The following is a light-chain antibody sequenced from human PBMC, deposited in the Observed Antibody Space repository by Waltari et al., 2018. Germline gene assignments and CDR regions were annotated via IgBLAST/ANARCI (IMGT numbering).Light chain of an antibody. CDR3: QQYGSSPLT. Sequence: EGVLTQSPGTVSLSPGERVTLSCRASATFFSSNLAWYQQRPGQAPRLLIYGASKRATDTPDRFSGGGSGTDFTLTISRLEPEDFAVYYCQQYGSSPLTFGGGTKVEIK. J-gene: IGKJ4*01. CDR2: GAS. CDR1: ATFFSSN. V-gene: IGKV3-20*01.